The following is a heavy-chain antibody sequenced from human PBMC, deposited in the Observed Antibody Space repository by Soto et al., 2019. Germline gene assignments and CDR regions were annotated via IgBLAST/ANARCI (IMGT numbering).Heavy chain of an antibody. V-gene: IGHV4-59*01. D-gene: IGHD3-10*01. Sequence: SETLSLSCAVSGGSISSYYWSRIRQPPGKGLEWIGYIYYSGSTNYNPSLKSRVTISVDTSKNQFSLKLSSVTAADTAVYYCAREYYYGSAMDVWGQGTTVTVSS. CDR3: AREYYYGSAMDV. J-gene: IGHJ6*02. CDR1: GGSISSYY. CDR2: IYYSGST.